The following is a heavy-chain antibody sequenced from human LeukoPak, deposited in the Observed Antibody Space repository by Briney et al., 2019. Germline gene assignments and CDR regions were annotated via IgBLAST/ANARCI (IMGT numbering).Heavy chain of an antibody. V-gene: IGHV3-33*06. Sequence: GRPLRLSCAASGFTLSSYGMHWVRQAPGKGLEWVAVIWYDGSNKYYADSVRGRFTISRDNSKNTLYLQMNSLRAEDTAVYSCAKGPAFYIWGQGTMVTVSS. CDR2: IWYDGSNK. CDR1: GFTLSSYG. J-gene: IGHJ3*02. CDR3: AKGPAFYI.